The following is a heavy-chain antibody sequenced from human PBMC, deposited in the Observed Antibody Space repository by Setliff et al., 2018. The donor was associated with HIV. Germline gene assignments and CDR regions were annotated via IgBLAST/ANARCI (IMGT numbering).Heavy chain of an antibody. Sequence: PGGSLRLSCAASGFTFTNYWMAWIRQAPGRGLEWAAIISNDGGREYYVDSVKGRFTISRDNAKNSLYLQMDSLRVEDTAVYYCARPFDQWGQGALVTVSS. J-gene: IGHJ4*02. CDR3: ARPFDQ. CDR2: ISNDGGRE. CDR1: GFTFTNYW. V-gene: IGHV3-7*01.